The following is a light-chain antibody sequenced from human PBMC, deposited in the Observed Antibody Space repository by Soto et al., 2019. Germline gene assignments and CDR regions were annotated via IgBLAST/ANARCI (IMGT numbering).Light chain of an antibody. CDR2: GAS. J-gene: IGKJ2*01. Sequence: EIVLTQSPGTLSLSPGERATISCRASQSVSSSYLAWYQQKPGQAPRLLIYGASSRATGIPDRFSGSGSGTDFALTVSRLEPEDFAVYYCQQYGSSAYTCGQGTKLEIK. CDR3: QQYGSSAYT. CDR1: QSVSSSY. V-gene: IGKV3-20*01.